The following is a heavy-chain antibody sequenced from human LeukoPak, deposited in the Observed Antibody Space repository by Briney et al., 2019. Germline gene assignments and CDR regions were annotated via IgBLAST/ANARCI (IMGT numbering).Heavy chain of an antibody. Sequence: GGSLRLSCAASGFTVSSNSMSWVRQAPGKGLEWVSFIYGDNTHYSDSVKGRFTISRDNSKNTLYLQMNSLRAEDTAVYYCAREWNYAILVPKTSYYFDYWGQGTLVTVSS. J-gene: IGHJ4*02. CDR1: GFTVSSNS. CDR3: AREWNYAILVPKTSYYFDY. CDR2: IYGDNT. V-gene: IGHV3-53*01. D-gene: IGHD3-9*01.